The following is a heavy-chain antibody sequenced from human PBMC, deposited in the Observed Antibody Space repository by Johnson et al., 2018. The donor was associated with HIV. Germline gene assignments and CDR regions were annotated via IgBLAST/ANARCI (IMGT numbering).Heavy chain of an antibody. D-gene: IGHD2-15*01. CDR2: ISFSDSTI. CDR3: ARSKDCSGGSCPDGFDI. CDR1: GFIFSDYY. Sequence: QVQLVESGGGLVQPGGSLRLSCAASGFIFSDYYMSWIRQAPGQGLEWVSYISFSDSTIYSADSVQGRFTISRDNAKNSLYLQMNSLRAEDTAVYYCARSKDCSGGSCPDGFDIWGQGTMVIVS. J-gene: IGHJ3*02. V-gene: IGHV3-11*04.